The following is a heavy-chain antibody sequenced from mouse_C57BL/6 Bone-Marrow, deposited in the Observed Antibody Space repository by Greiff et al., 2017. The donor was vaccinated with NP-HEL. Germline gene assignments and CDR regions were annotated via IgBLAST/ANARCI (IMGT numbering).Heavy chain of an antibody. V-gene: IGHV7-3*01. CDR1: GFTFTDYY. CDR2: IRNKANGYTT. Sequence: EVKLVESGGGLVQPGGSLSLSCAASGFTFTDYYMSWVRQPPGKALEWLGFIRNKANGYTTEYSASVKGRFTISRDNSQSILYLQMNALRAEDSATYYCARYPNCYAMDYWGQGTSVTVSS. J-gene: IGHJ4*01. CDR3: ARYPNCYAMDY.